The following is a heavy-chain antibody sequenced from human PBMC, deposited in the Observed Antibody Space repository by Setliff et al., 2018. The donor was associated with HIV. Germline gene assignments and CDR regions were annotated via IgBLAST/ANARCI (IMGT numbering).Heavy chain of an antibody. Sequence: SETLSLTCTVSGYSISSGYYWGWIRQPPGKGLEWIGSIYHSGSTYYNPSLKSRVTISVDTSRNQFSLKLSSVTAADTAVYYCARIWADYVWGSYRYKGYFDYWGQGTLVTVSS. J-gene: IGHJ4*02. D-gene: IGHD3-16*02. CDR3: ARIWADYVWGSYRYKGYFDY. CDR2: IYHSGST. V-gene: IGHV4-38-2*02. CDR1: GYSISSGYY.